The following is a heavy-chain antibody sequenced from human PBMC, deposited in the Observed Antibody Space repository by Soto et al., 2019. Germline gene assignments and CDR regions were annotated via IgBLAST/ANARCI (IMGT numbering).Heavy chain of an antibody. V-gene: IGHV4-39*07. D-gene: IGHD4-17*01. CDR3: ASGLVTTLHY. CDR1: GGSISSSSYY. CDR2: INHSGST. Sequence: PSETLSLTCTVSGGSISSSSYYWGWIRQPPGKGLEWIGEINHSGSTYYNPSLKSRVTISVDRSKNQFSLKLSSVTAADTAVYYCASGLVTTLHYWGQGTLVTVSS. J-gene: IGHJ4*02.